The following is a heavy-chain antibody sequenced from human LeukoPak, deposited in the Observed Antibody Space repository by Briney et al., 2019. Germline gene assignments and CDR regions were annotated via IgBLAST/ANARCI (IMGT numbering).Heavy chain of an antibody. CDR1: GFTVSSNY. CDR2: IYSGGST. Sequence: GGSLRLSCAAPGFTVSSNYMSWVRQAPGKGLEWVSVIYSGGSTYYADSVKGRFTISRDNSKNTLYLQMNSLRAEDTAVYYCARDGPQDYFDYWGQGTLVTVSS. D-gene: IGHD2-8*01. CDR3: ARDGPQDYFDY. V-gene: IGHV3-66*02. J-gene: IGHJ4*02.